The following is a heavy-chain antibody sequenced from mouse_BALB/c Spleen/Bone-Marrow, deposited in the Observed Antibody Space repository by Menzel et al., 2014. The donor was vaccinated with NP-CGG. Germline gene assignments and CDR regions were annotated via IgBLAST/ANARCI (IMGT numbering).Heavy chain of an antibody. V-gene: IGHV5-17*02. CDR1: GFTFSSFG. CDR2: ISSGSSTI. J-gene: IGHJ4*01. CDR3: ARGAYYYGSSYDAMDY. Sequence: EVKVEESGGGLVQPGGSRKLSCAASGFTFSSFGMHWVRQAPEKGLEWVAYISSGSSTIYYAGTVKGRFTISRDNPKNTLFLQMTSLRSEDAAMYYCARGAYYYGSSYDAMDYWGQGTSVTVSS. D-gene: IGHD1-1*01.